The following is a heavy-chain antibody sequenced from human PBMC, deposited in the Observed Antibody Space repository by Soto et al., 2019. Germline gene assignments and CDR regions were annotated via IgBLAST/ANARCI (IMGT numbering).Heavy chain of an antibody. D-gene: IGHD3-3*01. CDR2: INAGNGNT. V-gene: IGHV1-3*01. CDR3: ASGYDCWSGGAYMDV. CDR1: GYTFTSYA. Sequence: QVRLVQSGAEVKKPGASVKVSCKASGYTFTSYAMHWVRQAPGQSLEWMGWINAGNGNTKYSQKFQGRVTITRDTSASTAYMELSSLRSEDTAVYYCASGYDCWSGGAYMDVWGKGTTVTVSS. J-gene: IGHJ6*03.